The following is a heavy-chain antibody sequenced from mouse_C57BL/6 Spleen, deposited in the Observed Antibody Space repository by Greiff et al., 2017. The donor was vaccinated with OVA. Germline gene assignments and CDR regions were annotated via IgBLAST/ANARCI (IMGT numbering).Heavy chain of an antibody. CDR1: GYTFTSYW. V-gene: IGHV1-64*01. CDR2: IHPNSGST. Sequence: QVQLQQPGAELVKPGASVKMSCKASGYTFTSYWITWVKQRPGQGLEWIGMIHPNSGSTNYNEKFKSKATLTVDKSSSTAYMQLSSLTSEDSAVDYCARTANWGAMDYWGQGTSVTVSS. CDR3: ARTANWGAMDY. D-gene: IGHD4-1*01. J-gene: IGHJ4*01.